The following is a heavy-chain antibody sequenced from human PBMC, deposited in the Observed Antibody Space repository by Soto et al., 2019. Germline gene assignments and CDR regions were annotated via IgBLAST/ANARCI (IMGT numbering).Heavy chain of an antibody. CDR1: GYTFTSYG. J-gene: IGHJ5*02. V-gene: IGHV1-18*01. CDR2: ISAYNGNT. Sequence: ASVKVSCKASGYTFTSYGISWVRQAPGQGLEWMGWISAYNGNTNYAQKLQGRVTMTTDTSTSTAYMELRSLRSDDTAVYYCAREGPLITMVRGVILDPWGQGTLVTVS. D-gene: IGHD3-10*01. CDR3: AREGPLITMVRGVILDP.